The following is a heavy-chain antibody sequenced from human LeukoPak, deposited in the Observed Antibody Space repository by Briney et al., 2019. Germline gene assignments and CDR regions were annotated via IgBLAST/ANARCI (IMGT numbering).Heavy chain of an antibody. Sequence: GGSLRLSCAASGFTFSSYDMSWVRQAPGKGLEWVSVISSSGGIIYSADSVRGRFTISRDNSKNTLYLQMNSLRAEDTAVYYCAKPYNPGSGSYDYWGQGTLVTVSS. J-gene: IGHJ4*02. CDR1: GFTFSSYD. V-gene: IGHV3-23*01. CDR3: AKPYNPGSGSYDY. CDR2: ISSSGGII. D-gene: IGHD3-10*01.